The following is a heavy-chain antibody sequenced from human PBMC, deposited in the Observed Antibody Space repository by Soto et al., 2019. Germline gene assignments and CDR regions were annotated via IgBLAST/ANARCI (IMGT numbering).Heavy chain of an antibody. V-gene: IGHV4-34*01. J-gene: IGHJ6*02. D-gene: IGHD3-22*01. CDR3: AGGAVGDYYDSSGYYQYYYYYGMDV. CDR1: GGSFSGYY. Sequence: SETLSLTCAVYGGSFSGYYWSWIRQPPGKGLEWIGEINHSGSTNYNPSLKSRVTISVDTSKNQFSLKLSSVTAADTAVYYCAGGAVGDYYDSSGYYQYYYYYGMDVWGQGTTVT. CDR2: INHSGST.